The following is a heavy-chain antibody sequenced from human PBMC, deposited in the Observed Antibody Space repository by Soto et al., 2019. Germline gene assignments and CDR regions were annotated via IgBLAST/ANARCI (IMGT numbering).Heavy chain of an antibody. CDR3: ARADSTDSYKGVCSFFYNHDMDV. J-gene: IGHJ6*02. CDR1: GYGFTDYH. D-gene: IGHD2-8*01. CDR2: INPKSGRT. Sequence: GASVKGSCSAYGYGFTDYHINWVRQAPEQGLEWLGLINPKSGRTSSAQKFQGWVTMTTDTSISTASVELTRLTSDDTAIHYCARADSTDSYKGVCSFFYNHDMDVWGQGTTVPVSS. V-gene: IGHV1-2*04.